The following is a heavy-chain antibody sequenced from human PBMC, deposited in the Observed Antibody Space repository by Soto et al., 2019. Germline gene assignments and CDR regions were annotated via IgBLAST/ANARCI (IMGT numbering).Heavy chain of an antibody. Sequence: ASVKVSCEASVYTFTSCGINWVRQAHGQGLEWMGWISAYNGNTNYAQKLQGRVTMTTDTSTSTAYMELRSLRSDDTAVYYCARVTAAGTIDYWGQGTLVTVSS. CDR1: VYTFTSCG. CDR3: ARVTAAGTIDY. V-gene: IGHV1-18*01. CDR2: ISAYNGNT. D-gene: IGHD6-13*01. J-gene: IGHJ4*02.